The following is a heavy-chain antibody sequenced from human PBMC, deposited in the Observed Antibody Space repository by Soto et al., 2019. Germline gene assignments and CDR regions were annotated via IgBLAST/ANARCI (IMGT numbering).Heavy chain of an antibody. J-gene: IGHJ4*02. Sequence: EVQVVESGGGLVQPGGSLSLSCEASGFDFSRSWMHWVRQAPGKGLDWVANINEDGRIKQYSSAGVVRCRFTISRDNTKNSLSLQMNSLTVDDTGVYYCVRGYNDGSYDFGHWGQGVLVTVSS. CDR2: INEDGRIK. CDR3: VRGYNDGSYDFGH. CDR1: GFDFSRSW. V-gene: IGHV3-7*01. D-gene: IGHD3-10*01.